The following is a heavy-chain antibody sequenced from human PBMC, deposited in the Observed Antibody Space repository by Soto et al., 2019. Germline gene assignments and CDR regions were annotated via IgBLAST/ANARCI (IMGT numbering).Heavy chain of an antibody. CDR1: GGSISSSSNH. J-gene: IGHJ4*02. CDR2: IYYSENT. D-gene: IGHD3-3*01. CDR3: ARDKGGSSDYDFWSGFGY. Sequence: SETLSLTCTVSGGSISSSSNHWGWIRQPPGKGLEWIGNIYYSENTYYNPSLKSRVTISVDTSKNQFSLKLSSVTTADTAVYYCARDKGGSSDYDFWSGFGYWGQGTLVTVSS. V-gene: IGHV4-39*07.